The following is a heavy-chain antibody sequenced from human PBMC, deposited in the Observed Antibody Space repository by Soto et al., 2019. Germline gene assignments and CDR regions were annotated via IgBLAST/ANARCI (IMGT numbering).Heavy chain of an antibody. Sequence: QVQLQESGPGLVKPSETLSLTCTVSGGSISSYYWSWIRQPPGKGLEWIGDIYYSGSTNYNPSLKSRVPISVDTSKTQVSLKRSSVTAADTAVYYCARVDRGSYRRYFDYWGQGTLVTVSS. CDR1: GGSISSYY. CDR2: IYYSGST. V-gene: IGHV4-59*01. J-gene: IGHJ4*02. D-gene: IGHD3-16*02. CDR3: ARVDRGSYRRYFDY.